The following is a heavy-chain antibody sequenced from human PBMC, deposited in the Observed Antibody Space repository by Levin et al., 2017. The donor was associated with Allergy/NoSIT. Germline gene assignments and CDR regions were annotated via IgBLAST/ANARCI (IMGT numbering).Heavy chain of an antibody. Sequence: SETLSLTCTVSGGSISSGDYYWSWIRQPPGKGLEWIGYIYYSGSTYYNPSLKSRVTISVDTSKNQFSLKLSSVTAADTAVYYCARGYYGSGSYYSRARSIDYGMDVWGQGTTVTVSS. V-gene: IGHV4-30-4*01. CDR3: ARGYYGSGSYYSRARSIDYGMDV. CDR1: GGSISSGDYY. D-gene: IGHD3-10*01. J-gene: IGHJ6*02. CDR2: IYYSGST.